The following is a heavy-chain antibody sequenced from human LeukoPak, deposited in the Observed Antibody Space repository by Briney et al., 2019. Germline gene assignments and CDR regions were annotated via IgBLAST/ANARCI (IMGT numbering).Heavy chain of an antibody. CDR1: GITFSSYV. CDR2: TSSDGRSK. CDR3: ARDLVSYSSSPLD. V-gene: IGHV3-30*04. J-gene: IGHJ4*02. Sequence: GGSLRLSCEASGITFSSYVMHWVRQAPGKGLEWVAVTSSDGRSKHYADSVKGRFTISTDSSKSTLYLQMNSLTPEDTAVYYCARDLVSYSSSPLDWGQGTLVTVSS. D-gene: IGHD6-6*01.